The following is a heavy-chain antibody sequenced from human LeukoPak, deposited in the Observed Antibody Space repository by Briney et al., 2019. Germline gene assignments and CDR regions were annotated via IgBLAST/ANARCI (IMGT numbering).Heavy chain of an antibody. Sequence: GGSLRLSCAASGFTFSGYSMHWVHQAPGKGLVWVSRINTDGSTTTYADSVKGRFTISRDNAKNTLYLQMSSLRAEDTAVYFCARNFYYGHDYWGQGTLVTVSS. J-gene: IGHJ4*02. V-gene: IGHV3-74*01. D-gene: IGHD3-10*01. CDR3: ARNFYYGHDY. CDR1: GFTFSGYS. CDR2: INTDGSTT.